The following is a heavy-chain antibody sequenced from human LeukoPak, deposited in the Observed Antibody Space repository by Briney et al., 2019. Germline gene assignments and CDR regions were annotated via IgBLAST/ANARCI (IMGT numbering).Heavy chain of an antibody. CDR2: VYYSGST. Sequence: SETLSLTCTISGGSISLYYWSWIRQTPGKGLQWIGYVYYSGSTNYNPSLKSRVTISVDTSKNQFSLKLTSVTAADTAVYYCARRSLGQLVLDYWGQGALVTVS. D-gene: IGHD6-6*01. J-gene: IGHJ4*02. CDR3: ARRSLGQLVLDY. V-gene: IGHV4-59*01. CDR1: GGSISLYY.